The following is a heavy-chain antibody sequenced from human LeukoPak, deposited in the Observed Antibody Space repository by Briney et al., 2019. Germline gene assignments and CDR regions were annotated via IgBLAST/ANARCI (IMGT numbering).Heavy chain of an antibody. Sequence: GASVKVSCKASGHAFINYDISWVRQAPGQGLEWMGWISVYNVDTNYTQKLQGRVTMTTDTSTSTAYMELRSLRSDDTAVYYCARDLSIVGATREADYWGQGTLVTVSS. CDR1: GHAFINYD. D-gene: IGHD1-26*01. J-gene: IGHJ4*02. CDR2: ISVYNVDT. V-gene: IGHV1-18*01. CDR3: ARDLSIVGATREADY.